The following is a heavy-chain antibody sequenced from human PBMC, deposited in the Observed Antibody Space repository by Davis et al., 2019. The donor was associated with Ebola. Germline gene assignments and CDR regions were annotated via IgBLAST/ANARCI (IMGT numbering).Heavy chain of an antibody. CDR2: INHSGST. J-gene: IGHJ5*02. V-gene: IGHV4-34*01. CDR3: ARGRQMGWFDP. D-gene: IGHD5-24*01. Sequence: SEALSLTCAVSGGSISSGGYSWSWIRQPPGKGLEWIGEINHSGSTNYNPSLKSRVTISVDTSKNQVSLKLSSVTAADTAVYYCARGRQMGWFDPWGQGTLVTVSS. CDR1: GGSISSGGYS.